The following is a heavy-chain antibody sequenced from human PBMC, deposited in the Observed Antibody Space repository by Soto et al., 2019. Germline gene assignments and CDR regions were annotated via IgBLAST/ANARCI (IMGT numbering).Heavy chain of an antibody. Sequence: GVLRLSCTASGFTFGDYAMSWFRQAPGKGLEWVGFIRSKAFGGTTEYAASVKDRFTISRDASKSIAYLHMNSLKTEDTAVYYCTSDWPGYSSSWYYFDYWGQGTLVTVSS. V-gene: IGHV3-49*03. D-gene: IGHD6-13*01. CDR2: IRSKAFGGTT. CDR1: GFTFGDYA. CDR3: TSDWPGYSSSWYYFDY. J-gene: IGHJ4*02.